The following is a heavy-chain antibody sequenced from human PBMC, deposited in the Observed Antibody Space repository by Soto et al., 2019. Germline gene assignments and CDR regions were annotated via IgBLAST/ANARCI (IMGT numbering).Heavy chain of an antibody. Sequence: QVKLVQSGAEVKKPGASVRVSCKASGYTFSSYGISWVRQAPGQGLEWMGWIRPDSGNTDYAQKFEGRVTMTADTSTSTAYMELRSLRSDDTAVYYCARDRSTSDYWGQGTLVTVSS. CDR2: IRPDSGNT. J-gene: IGHJ4*02. CDR1: GYTFSSYG. V-gene: IGHV1-18*01. CDR3: ARDRSTSDY. D-gene: IGHD2-2*01.